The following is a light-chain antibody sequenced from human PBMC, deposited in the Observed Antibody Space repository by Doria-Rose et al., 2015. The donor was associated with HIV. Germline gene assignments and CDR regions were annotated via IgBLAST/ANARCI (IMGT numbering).Light chain of an antibody. CDR2: SAS. V-gene: IGKV1-9*01. CDR3: QQIHSYPIT. J-gene: IGKJ5*01. Sequence: DIQMTQSPSFLSASVGDRVTITCRAGQGIGSFLVWYQQKSGKAPELLTYSASTLQSGVPSRFSGSGSGTEFTLTISSLQPEDFGTFYCQQIHSYPITFGQGTRLEIK. CDR1: QGIGSF.